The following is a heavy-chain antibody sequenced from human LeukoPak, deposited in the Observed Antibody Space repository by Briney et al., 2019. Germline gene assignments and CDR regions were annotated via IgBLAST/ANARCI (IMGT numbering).Heavy chain of an antibody. V-gene: IGHV1-2*02. D-gene: IGHD3-3*01. CDR2: INPNSGGT. CDR1: GYTFTIYY. J-gene: IGHJ3*02. Sequence: ASVKVSCKASGYTFTIYYMHWVRQTPGQGLEWMGWINPNSGGTNYAQKFQGRVTMTRDTSISTAYMELSRLRSDDTAVYYCARDGGTYDFWSGYYYQDAFDIWGQGTMVTVSS. CDR3: ARDGGTYDFWSGYYYQDAFDI.